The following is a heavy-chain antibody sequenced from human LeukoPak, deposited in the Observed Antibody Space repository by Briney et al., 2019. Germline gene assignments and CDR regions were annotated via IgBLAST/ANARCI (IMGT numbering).Heavy chain of an antibody. CDR2: ISYDGSNK. D-gene: IGHD6-19*01. CDR3: ARDPRYLAVAGEVQDYFDY. J-gene: IGHJ4*02. CDR1: GFTFSSYA. V-gene: IGHV3-30-3*01. Sequence: GGSLRLSCAASGFTFSSYAMHWVRQAPGKGLEWVAVISYDGSNKHYADSVKGRFTISRDNSKNTLYLQMNSLRAEDTAVYYCARDPRYLAVAGEVQDYFDYWGQRTLVTVSS.